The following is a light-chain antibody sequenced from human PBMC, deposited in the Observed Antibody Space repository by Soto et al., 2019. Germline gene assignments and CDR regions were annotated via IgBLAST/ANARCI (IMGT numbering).Light chain of an antibody. CDR1: QSVLYSSNNKNF. CDR3: QQYYSALYT. Sequence: DIVMTQSPDSLAVSLGERATINCKSSQSVLYSSNNKNFLAWYQQRPGQPPKLLLYWASTRESGVPDRFSGSGSGIDFTLSSSSLQAEDAAVYYCQQYYSALYTFGQGTKLEI. CDR2: WAS. V-gene: IGKV4-1*01. J-gene: IGKJ2*01.